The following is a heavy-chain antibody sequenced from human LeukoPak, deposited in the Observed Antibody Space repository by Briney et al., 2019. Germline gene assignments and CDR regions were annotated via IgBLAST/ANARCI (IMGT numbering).Heavy chain of an antibody. J-gene: IGHJ4*02. D-gene: IGHD3-3*02. CDR1: GFTFSSYA. CDR2: ISYDGSNK. CDR3: ARGIGFLEGSDY. V-gene: IGHV3-30-3*01. Sequence: GGSLRLSCAASGFTFSSYAMHWVRQAPGKGLEWVAVISYDGSNKYYADSVKGRFTISRDNSKNTLYLQMNSLRAEDTAVYYCARGIGFLEGSDYWGQGTLVTVSS.